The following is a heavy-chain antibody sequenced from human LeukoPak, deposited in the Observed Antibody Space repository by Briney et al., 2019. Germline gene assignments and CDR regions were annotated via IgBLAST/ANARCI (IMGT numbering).Heavy chain of an antibody. D-gene: IGHD1-26*01. J-gene: IGHJ4*02. CDR3: AREGWEYYFDY. CDR1: GFTFSNAW. CDR2: IKSKTDGGTT. V-gene: IGHV3-15*01. Sequence: GGSLRLSCAASGFTFSNAWMSWVRQAPGKGLEWVGRIKSKTDGGTTDYAAPVKGRFTISRDDSKNTLYLQMNSLRAEDTAVYYCAREGWEYYFDYWGQGTLVTVSS.